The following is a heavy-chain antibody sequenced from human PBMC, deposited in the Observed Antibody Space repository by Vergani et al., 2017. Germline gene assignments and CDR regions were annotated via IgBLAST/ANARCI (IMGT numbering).Heavy chain of an antibody. D-gene: IGHD3-3*01. J-gene: IGHJ1*01. CDR2: IYYSGST. CDR3: ARGRKSYDFWSGLIFQH. V-gene: IGHV4-59*12. CDR1: GGSISSYY. Sequence: QVQLQESGPGLVKPSETLSLTCTVSGGSISSYYWSWIRQHPGKGLEWIGYIYYSGSTYYNPSLKSRVTISVDTSKNQFSLKLSSVTAADTAVYYCARGRKSYDFWSGLIFQHWGQGTLVTVSS.